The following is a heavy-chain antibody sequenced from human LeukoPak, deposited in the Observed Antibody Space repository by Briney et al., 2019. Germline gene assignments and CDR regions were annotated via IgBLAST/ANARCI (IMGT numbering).Heavy chain of an antibody. CDR2: IYYSGST. Sequence: SETLSLTCTVSGGSVSSGTYYWSWIRQPPGKGLEWIGYIYYSGSTNYNPSLKSRVTISVDTSKNQFSLKLSSVTAADTAVYYCARVLWFGELPLDYWGQGTLVTVSS. CDR1: GGSVSSGTYY. D-gene: IGHD3-10*01. V-gene: IGHV4-61*01. CDR3: ARVLWFGELPLDY. J-gene: IGHJ4*02.